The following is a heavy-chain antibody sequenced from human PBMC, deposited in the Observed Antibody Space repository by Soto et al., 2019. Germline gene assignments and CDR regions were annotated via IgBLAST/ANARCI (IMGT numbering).Heavy chain of an antibody. CDR2: ISHDGSEK. D-gene: IGHD3-3*01. J-gene: IGHJ5*02. CDR3: ANLVGGVKAIGAPGDWLDP. V-gene: IGHV3-30*18. CDR1: GFMFSGYG. Sequence: QVQLVESGGGVVQPGASLRLSCAASGFMFSGYGMHWIRQAPGKGLEWVAVISHDGSEKYYGDSVKGRCTVSRDNSNNTLFLQIDSLRAEDTAVYYGANLVGGVKAIGAPGDWLDPWVQGTLATVSS.